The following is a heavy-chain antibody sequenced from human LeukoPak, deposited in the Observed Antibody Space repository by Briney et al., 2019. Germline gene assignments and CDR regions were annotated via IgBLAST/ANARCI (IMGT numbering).Heavy chain of an antibody. CDR3: ARESTRGLWFGEWQFDY. J-gene: IGHJ4*02. CDR2: IIPIFGTA. Sequence: SVKVSCKASGYTFTSYYMHWVRQAPGQGLEWMGGIIPIFGTANYAQKFQGRVTITADESTSTAYMELSSLRSEDTAVYYCARESTRGLWFGEWQFDYWGQGTLVTVSS. D-gene: IGHD3-10*01. V-gene: IGHV1-69*13. CDR1: GYTFTSYY.